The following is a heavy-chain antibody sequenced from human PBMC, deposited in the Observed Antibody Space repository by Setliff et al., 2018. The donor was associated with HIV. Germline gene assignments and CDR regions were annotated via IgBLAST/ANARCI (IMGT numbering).Heavy chain of an antibody. D-gene: IGHD6-13*01. CDR2: IYHSGNT. V-gene: IGHV4-38-2*02. CDR1: GDSISSDFY. Sequence: SETLSLTCTVSGDSISSDFYWGWIRQPPGKGLEWIASIYHSGNTYYMPSLQSRVTISIDTSKNQFSLKLTSVTSADTAVYFCARGLSSPFATGLWGQGTLVTVSS. CDR3: ARGLSSPFATGL. J-gene: IGHJ4*02.